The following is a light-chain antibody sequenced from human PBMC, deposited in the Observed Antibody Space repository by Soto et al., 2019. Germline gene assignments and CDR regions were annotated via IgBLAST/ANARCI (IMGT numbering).Light chain of an antibody. V-gene: IGKV1-9*01. CDR3: QPLTNHRFT. J-gene: IGKJ2*01. CDR2: AAS. Sequence: IQLTQSPSSLSASVGDRVTITCRASQGLNNFLAWYQQKPGKAPQLLIYAASTLQTGVPSRFSGSGSGTDFTRTINGLQPEDSATYYCQPLTNHRFTFGQGTKLEIK. CDR1: QGLNNF.